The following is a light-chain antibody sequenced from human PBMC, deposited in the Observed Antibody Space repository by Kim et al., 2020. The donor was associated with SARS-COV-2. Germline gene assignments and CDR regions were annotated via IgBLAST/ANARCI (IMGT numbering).Light chain of an antibody. V-gene: IGLV1-44*01. CDR3: AAWDDSRTVL. Sequence: QSVLTQPPSASGTPGQRVTISCSGSISNIGTNTVNWYQQLPGTAPKLLIYSNNQRHSGVPDRFSGSKSGTSASLAISGLQSDDEADYYCAAWDDSRTVLFGGGTQLTVL. CDR2: SNN. J-gene: IGLJ2*01. CDR1: ISNIGTNT.